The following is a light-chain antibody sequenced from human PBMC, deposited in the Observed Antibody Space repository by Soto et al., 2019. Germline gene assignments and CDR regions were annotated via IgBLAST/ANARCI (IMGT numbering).Light chain of an antibody. CDR3: QQYNNWPRIT. J-gene: IGKJ5*01. Sequence: EIVLTQSPATLSLSPGERSTLSCMASQIVSSYLSWYQQKPGQAPRLLIYDASNRATGIPARFSGSGSGTDFTLTIRSLEPEDFAVYYCQQYNNWPRITFGQGTRREI. CDR2: DAS. CDR1: QIVSSY. V-gene: IGKV3-11*01.